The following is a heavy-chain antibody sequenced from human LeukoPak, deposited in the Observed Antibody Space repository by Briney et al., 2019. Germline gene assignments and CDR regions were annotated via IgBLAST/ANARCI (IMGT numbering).Heavy chain of an antibody. Sequence: GSLRLSCAASGFTFSSYAMSWVRQAPGKGLEWVSAISGSGGSTYYADSVKGGFTISRDNSKNTLYLQMNSLRAEDTAVYYCAKYNYYDSSGYNWGQGTLVTVSS. J-gene: IGHJ4*02. CDR3: AKYNYYDSSGYN. D-gene: IGHD3-22*01. V-gene: IGHV3-23*01. CDR2: ISGSGGST. CDR1: GFTFSSYA.